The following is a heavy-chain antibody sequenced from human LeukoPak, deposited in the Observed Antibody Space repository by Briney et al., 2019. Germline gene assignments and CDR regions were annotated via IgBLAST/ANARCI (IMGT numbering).Heavy chain of an antibody. CDR1: GGSFSGYY. Sequence: SEILSLTCAVYGGSFSGYYWSWIRQPPGKGLEWIGEINHSGSTNYNPSLKSRVTISVDTSKNQFSLKLSSVTAADTAVYYCARHDYLNYYDSSGYKPHAFDIWGQGTMVTVSS. CDR2: INHSGST. V-gene: IGHV4-34*01. D-gene: IGHD3-22*01. CDR3: ARHDYLNYYDSSGYKPHAFDI. J-gene: IGHJ3*02.